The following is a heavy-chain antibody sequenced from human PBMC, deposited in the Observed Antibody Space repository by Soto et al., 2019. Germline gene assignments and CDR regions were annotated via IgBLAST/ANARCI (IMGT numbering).Heavy chain of an antibody. D-gene: IGHD3-3*01. J-gene: IGHJ4*02. CDR3: ARVGFWSGSYYFDY. V-gene: IGHV4-59*01. CDR2: IYYSGST. CDR1: GGSISSYY. Sequence: SETLSLTYTVSGGSISSYYWSWIRQPPGKGLEWIGYIYYSGSTNYNPSLKSRVTISVDTSKNQFSLKLSSVTAADTAVYYCARVGFWSGSYYFDYWGQGTLVTVSS.